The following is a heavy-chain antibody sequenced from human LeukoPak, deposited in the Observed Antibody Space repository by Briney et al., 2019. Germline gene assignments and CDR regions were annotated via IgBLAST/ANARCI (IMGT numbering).Heavy chain of an antibody. CDR1: GFTFSSYG. Sequence: GGSLRLSCAASGFTFSSYGMHWVRQAPGKGLEWVAFIRYDGSNKYYADSVKGRFTISRDNSKNTLYLQMNSLRAEDTAVYYCAKDRSSYDLFDYWGQGTLVTVSS. CDR2: IRYDGSNK. CDR3: AKDRSSYDLFDY. J-gene: IGHJ4*02. D-gene: IGHD5-12*01. V-gene: IGHV3-30*02.